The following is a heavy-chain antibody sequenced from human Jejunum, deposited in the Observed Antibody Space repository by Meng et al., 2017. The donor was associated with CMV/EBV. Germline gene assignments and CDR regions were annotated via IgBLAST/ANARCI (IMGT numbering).Heavy chain of an antibody. Sequence: FNIYWVTWVRQAPGKGLEWVADIKNDGSEPNYVDSVKGRFTISRDNVRNSLYLQMNSLRVEDTAVYYCVIVRNYNYDSSGHFLDYWGQGTLVTVSS. D-gene: IGHD3-22*01. J-gene: IGHJ4*02. CDR3: VIVRNYNYDSSGHFLDY. V-gene: IGHV3-7*01. CDR2: IKNDGSEP. CDR1: FNIYW.